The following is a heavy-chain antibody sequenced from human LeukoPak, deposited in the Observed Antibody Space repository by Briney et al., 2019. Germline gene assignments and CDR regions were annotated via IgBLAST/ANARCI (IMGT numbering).Heavy chain of an antibody. V-gene: IGHV4-39*01. J-gene: IGHJ4*02. Sequence: PSETLSLTCTVSGGSISSSSYYWGWIRQPPGKGLEWIGSIYYSGSTYYNPSLKSRVTISVDTSKNQFSLKLSSVTAADTAVYYYARHVPLYHYATAGLDYWGQGTLVTVSS. D-gene: IGHD3-10*01. CDR1: GGSISSSSYY. CDR2: IYYSGST. CDR3: ARHVPLYHYATAGLDY.